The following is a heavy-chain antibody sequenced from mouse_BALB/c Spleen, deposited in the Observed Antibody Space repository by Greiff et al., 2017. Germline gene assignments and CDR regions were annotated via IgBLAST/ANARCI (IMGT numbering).Heavy chain of an antibody. V-gene: IGHV5-12-2*01. CDR2: ISNGGGST. CDR3: ARQGYYGYDYWYFDV. CDR1: GFTFSSYT. D-gene: IGHD2-2*01. J-gene: IGHJ1*01. Sequence: EVQLVESGGGLVQPGGSLKLSCAASGFTFSSYTMSWVRQTPEKRLEWVAYISNGGGSTYYPDTVKGRFTISRDNAKNTLYLQMSSLKSEDTAMYYCARQGYYGYDYWYFDVWGAGTTVTVSS.